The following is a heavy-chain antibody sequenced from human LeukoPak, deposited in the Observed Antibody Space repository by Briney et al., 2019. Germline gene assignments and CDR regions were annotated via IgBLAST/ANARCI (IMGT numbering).Heavy chain of an antibody. V-gene: IGHV4-59*08. Sequence: SETLSLTCTVSGGSISSYYWSWIRQPPGKGLEWIGYIYYSGSTNYNPSLKSRVTISVDTSKNQFSLKLSSVTAADTAVYYCARGTLLRYFDWLSTHPAAAFDIWGQGTMVTVSS. J-gene: IGHJ3*02. CDR2: IYYSGST. D-gene: IGHD3-9*01. CDR3: ARGTLLRYFDWLSTHPAAAFDI. CDR1: GGSISSYY.